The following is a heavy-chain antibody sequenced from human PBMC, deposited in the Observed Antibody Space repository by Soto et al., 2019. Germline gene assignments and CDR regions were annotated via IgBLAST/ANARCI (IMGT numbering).Heavy chain of an antibody. CDR3: ARESSGAFDY. Sequence: GGSLRLSCAASGFTFSSYAMHWVRQAPGKGLEWVAVISYDGSNKYYADSVKGRFTISRDNSKNTLYLQMNSLRAEDTAVYYCARESSGAFDYWGQGTLVTVSS. D-gene: IGHD6-19*01. CDR2: ISYDGSNK. J-gene: IGHJ4*02. CDR1: GFTFSSYA. V-gene: IGHV3-30-3*01.